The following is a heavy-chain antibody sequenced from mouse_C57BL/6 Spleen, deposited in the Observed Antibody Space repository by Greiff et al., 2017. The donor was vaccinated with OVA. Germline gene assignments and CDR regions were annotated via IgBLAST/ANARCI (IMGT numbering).Heavy chain of an antibody. J-gene: IGHJ2*01. Sequence: VKDRFTISRDDSESMLYLQMNNLKTEDTAMYYCVRELVLFDYWGQGTTLTVSS. CDR3: VRELVLFDY. D-gene: IGHD4-1*01. V-gene: IGHV10-1*01.